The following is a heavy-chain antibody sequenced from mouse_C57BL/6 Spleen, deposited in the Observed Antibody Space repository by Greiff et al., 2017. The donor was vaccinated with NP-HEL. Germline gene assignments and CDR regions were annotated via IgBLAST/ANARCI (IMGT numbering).Heavy chain of an antibody. Sequence: QVQLQQPGAELVKPGASVKLSCKASGYAFSSSWMNWVQQRPGKGLEWIGRIYPGDGDTNYNGKFKGKATLTADKSSSIAYMQLSSLTSEDSAVYVCARNYGSSPWFAYWGQGTLVTVSA. V-gene: IGHV1-82*01. D-gene: IGHD1-1*01. CDR2: IYPGDGDT. J-gene: IGHJ3*01. CDR1: GYAFSSSW. CDR3: ARNYGSSPWFAY.